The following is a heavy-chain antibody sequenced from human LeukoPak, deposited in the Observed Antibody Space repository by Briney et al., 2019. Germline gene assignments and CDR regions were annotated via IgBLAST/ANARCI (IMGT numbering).Heavy chain of an antibody. CDR2: INHSGST. Sequence: SETLSLACAVYGGSFSGYYWSWIRQPLGKGLEWIGEINHSGSTNYNPSLKSRVTISVDTSKNQFSLKLSSVTAADTAVYYCARARRRFDAWGQGTLVTVSS. V-gene: IGHV4-34*01. J-gene: IGHJ5*02. CDR3: ARARRRFDA. CDR1: GGSFSGYY.